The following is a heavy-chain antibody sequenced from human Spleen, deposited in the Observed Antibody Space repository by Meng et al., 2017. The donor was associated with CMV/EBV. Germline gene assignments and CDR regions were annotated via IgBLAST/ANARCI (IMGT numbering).Heavy chain of an antibody. J-gene: IGHJ4*02. Sequence: SCSSSSFSFSWYWLHSVHRLPLRGLVWITHINGAGTDADYSDSGESRFTISRDNAKNTLYLRMTGLRAEVSAVYHCARVRWGYYYDYWGQGTLVTVSS. CDR1: SFSFSWYW. CDR3: ARVRWGYYYDY. V-gene: IGHV3-74*01. CDR2: INGAGTDA. D-gene: IGHD3-22*01.